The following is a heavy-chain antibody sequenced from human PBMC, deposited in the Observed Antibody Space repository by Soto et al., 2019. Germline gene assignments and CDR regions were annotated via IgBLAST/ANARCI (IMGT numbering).Heavy chain of an antibody. Sequence: SETLSLTRTVSGGSISSYYWSWIRQPPGKGLEWIGYIYYSGSTNYNPSLKSRVTISVDTSKNQFSLKLSSVTAADTAVYYCAGSYYYDGSGYYWGQGTLVTVSS. CDR2: IYYSGST. V-gene: IGHV4-59*01. CDR3: AGSYYYDGSGYY. J-gene: IGHJ4*02. D-gene: IGHD3-22*01. CDR1: GGSISSYY.